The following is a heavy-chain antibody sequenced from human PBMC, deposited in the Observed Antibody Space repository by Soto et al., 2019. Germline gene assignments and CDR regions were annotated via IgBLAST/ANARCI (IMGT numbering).Heavy chain of an antibody. CDR2: IYYSENA. CDR1: GGSISSGGYY. CDR3: ARGDYGMDV. J-gene: IGHJ6*02. V-gene: IGHV4-31*03. Sequence: QVQLQESGPGLVKPSQTLSLTCSVSGGSISSGGYYWSWIRQHPGKGLEWIGYIYYSENAYYNPSLKSRVTISVDTSKNQFSLKVRSVTAADTAIYYCARGDYGMDVWGQGITVTVSS.